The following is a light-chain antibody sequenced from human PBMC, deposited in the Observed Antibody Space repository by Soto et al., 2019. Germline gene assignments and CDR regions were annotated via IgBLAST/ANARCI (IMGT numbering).Light chain of an antibody. CDR3: QQYNNWPPFT. CDR2: GAS. CDR1: QSVSSY. J-gene: IGKJ5*01. Sequence: EIVWTQSPGTLSLSPGERATLSCRASQSVSSYLAWYQQKPGQAPRLLIYGASTRAAGVPAKFSGSGSGTEFTLTISSLQSEDFAVYYCQQYNNWPPFTFGQGTRLEIK. V-gene: IGKV3-15*01.